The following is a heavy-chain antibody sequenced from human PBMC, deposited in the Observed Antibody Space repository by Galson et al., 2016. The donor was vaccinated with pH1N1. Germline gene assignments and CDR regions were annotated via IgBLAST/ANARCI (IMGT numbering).Heavy chain of an antibody. J-gene: IGHJ4*02. Sequence: SLRLSCAASGFTFGDYAMRWVRQAPGKGLEYVSSISTSSGTTYYGDSVRGRFTISRDSSKNTVYLQMNSLRAEDTAIYYCTKARVGNYYFDYWGQGSLVTVSS. V-gene: IGHV3-23*01. CDR3: TKARVGNYYFDY. D-gene: IGHD1-7*01. CDR2: ISTSSGTT. CDR1: GFTFGDYA.